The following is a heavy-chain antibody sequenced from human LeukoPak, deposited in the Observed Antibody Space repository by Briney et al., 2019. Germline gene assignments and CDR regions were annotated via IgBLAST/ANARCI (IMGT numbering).Heavy chain of an antibody. CDR1: GYTFTGYY. CDR2: INPNSGGT. CDR3: ARDSRSSWFYYYYMDV. Sequence: ASVKVSCKASGYTFTGYYMHWVRQAPGQGLGWMGWINPNSGGTNYAQKFQGRVTMTRDTSISTAYMELSRLRSDDTAVYYCARDSRSSWFYYYYMDVWGKGTTVTVSS. J-gene: IGHJ6*03. V-gene: IGHV1-2*02. D-gene: IGHD6-6*01.